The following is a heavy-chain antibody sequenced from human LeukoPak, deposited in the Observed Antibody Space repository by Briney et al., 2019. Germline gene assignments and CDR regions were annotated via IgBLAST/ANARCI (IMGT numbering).Heavy chain of an antibody. CDR1: GFTFSSYA. CDR2: ISGSGGST. J-gene: IGHJ4*02. CDR3: AKSLASYDSSGFDY. Sequence: PGASLRLSCAASGFTFSSYAMSWVRPAPGKGLEWVSAISGSGGSTYYADSVKGRFTISRDNSKNTLYLQMNSLRAEDTAVYYCAKSLASYDSSGFDYWGQGTLVTVCS. D-gene: IGHD3-22*01. V-gene: IGHV3-23*01.